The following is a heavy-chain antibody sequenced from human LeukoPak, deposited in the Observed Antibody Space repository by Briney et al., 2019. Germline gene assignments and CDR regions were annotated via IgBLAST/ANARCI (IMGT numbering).Heavy chain of an antibody. CDR2: ISYDGSIK. CDR3: ARMNIAVAGSAFDI. V-gene: IGHV3-30*04. Sequence: GGSLRLSRAASGFTFSGYAMHWVRQAPGKGLEWVAVISYDGSIKYSADSVEGRFTISRDNSKNTLYLQMNSLRADDTAVYYCARMNIAVAGSAFDIWGQGTMVTVSS. J-gene: IGHJ3*02. D-gene: IGHD6-19*01. CDR1: GFTFSGYA.